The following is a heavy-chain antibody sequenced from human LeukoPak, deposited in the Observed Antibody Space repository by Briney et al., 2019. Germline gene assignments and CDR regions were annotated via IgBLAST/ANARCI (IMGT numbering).Heavy chain of an antibody. Sequence: GESLKISCQGSGYRFTNYLIGWVCQMPGKGLECMGIMYPDDSDTTYSPSFQGQVTISADKSISTAYLQWSSLKASDTAMYYCVRLGSGSYPDYWGQGTLVTVSS. J-gene: IGHJ4*02. CDR2: MYPDDSDT. CDR3: VRLGSGSYPDY. CDR1: GYRFTNYL. V-gene: IGHV5-51*01. D-gene: IGHD1-26*01.